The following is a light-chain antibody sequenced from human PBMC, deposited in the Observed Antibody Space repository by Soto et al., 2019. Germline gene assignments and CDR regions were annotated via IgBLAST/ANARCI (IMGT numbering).Light chain of an antibody. V-gene: IGKV1-39*01. CDR3: QQSYTTPVT. Sequence: DIPMTQSPSSLSASLGDRVTITCRASQTVSRYLNWYQQRPGQAPSPLIYSASTVHSGVPSRFSGSGSGTEFTLTISSLQPEDFAAYYCQQSYTTPVTFGQGTKVDIK. CDR1: QTVSRY. CDR2: SAS. J-gene: IGKJ1*01.